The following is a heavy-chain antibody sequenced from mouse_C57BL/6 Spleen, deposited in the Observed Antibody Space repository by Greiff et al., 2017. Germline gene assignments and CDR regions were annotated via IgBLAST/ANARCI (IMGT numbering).Heavy chain of an antibody. D-gene: IGHD2-3*01. CDR1: GYTFTSYW. J-gene: IGHJ3*01. CDR3: ARVGYDGYYLAY. Sequence: QVQLQQPGTELVKPGASVKLSCKASGYTFTSYWMHWVKQRPGQGLEWIGNINPSNGGTNYNEKFKSKATLTVDKSYSTAYMQLSSLTSEDSAVYYCARVGYDGYYLAYWGQGTLVTVSA. V-gene: IGHV1-53*01. CDR2: INPSNGGT.